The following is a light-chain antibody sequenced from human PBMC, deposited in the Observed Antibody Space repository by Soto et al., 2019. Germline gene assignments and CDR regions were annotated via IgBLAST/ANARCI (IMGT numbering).Light chain of an antibody. CDR1: PSTMRGNY. J-gene: IGLJ1*01. CDR3: ATWDDNLTGLYV. CDR2: PHP. Sequence: SVLTDPPSVSRAPGQRVTISGSGIPSTMRGNYLYWYQPLPATAPELPTYPHPQRPSGAPDRFSGSKSGTSASLAISGLRSEDEADYYCATWDDNLTGLYVFGAGTKVTGL. V-gene: IGLV1-47*01.